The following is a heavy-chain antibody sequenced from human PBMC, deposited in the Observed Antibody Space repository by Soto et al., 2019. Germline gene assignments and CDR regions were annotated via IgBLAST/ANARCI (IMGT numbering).Heavy chain of an antibody. J-gene: IGHJ6*02. CDR2: ISSSSSYI. V-gene: IGHV3-21*01. D-gene: IGHD5-12*01. CDR1: GFTFSSYS. CDR3: ARDIVAMIEWYYYYGMDV. Sequence: EVQLVESGGGLVKPGGSLRLSCAASGFTFSSYSMNWVRQASGKGLEWVSSISSSSSYIYYADSVKGRFTISRDNAKNSLYLQMNSQRAEATAVYYCARDIVAMIEWYYYYGMDVWGQGTTVTVSS.